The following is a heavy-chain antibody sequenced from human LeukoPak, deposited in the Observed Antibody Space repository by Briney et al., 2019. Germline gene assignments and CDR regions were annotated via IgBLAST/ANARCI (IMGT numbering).Heavy chain of an antibody. CDR3: ARREQKSYYYDSGGYFQDDY. J-gene: IGHJ4*02. Sequence: ASVKVSRKASGYTFTGYCMHWVRQAPGQGLEWMGWINPNSGGTNYAQKFQGRVTMTRDTSISTAYMELSRLRSDDTAVYYCARREQKSYYYDSGGYFQDDYWGQGTLVTVSS. CDR2: INPNSGGT. V-gene: IGHV1-2*02. D-gene: IGHD3-22*01. CDR1: GYTFTGYC.